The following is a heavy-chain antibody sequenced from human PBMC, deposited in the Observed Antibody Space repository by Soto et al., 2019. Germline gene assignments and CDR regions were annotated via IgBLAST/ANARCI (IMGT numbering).Heavy chain of an antibody. CDR3: ARDPGVGYCSGGSCYVPDF. V-gene: IGHV3-30-3*01. Sequence: GGSLRLSCAATGFPFSNHAMHWVLQAPCKGLEWVALLSFDGAHEYYADSVKGRFTISRDNTNNMLFLRMNSLRPEDTAVYYCARDPGVGYCSGGSCYVPDFWGQGTLVTVSS. D-gene: IGHD2-15*01. J-gene: IGHJ4*02. CDR1: GFPFSNHA. CDR2: LSFDGAHE.